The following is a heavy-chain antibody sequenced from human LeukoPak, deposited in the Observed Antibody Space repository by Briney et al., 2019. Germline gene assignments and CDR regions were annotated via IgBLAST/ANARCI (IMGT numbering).Heavy chain of an antibody. CDR1: GFTVSSNY. Sequence: PGGSLRLSCAASGFTVSSNYMSWVRQAPGKGLEWVSVIYSGGSTYYADSVKGRFTISRDNSKNTLYLQMNSLRAEDTAVYYCAREIAVAGNGGLDYWGQGTLVTVSS. V-gene: IGHV3-66*01. J-gene: IGHJ4*02. D-gene: IGHD6-19*01. CDR2: IYSGGST. CDR3: AREIAVAGNGGLDY.